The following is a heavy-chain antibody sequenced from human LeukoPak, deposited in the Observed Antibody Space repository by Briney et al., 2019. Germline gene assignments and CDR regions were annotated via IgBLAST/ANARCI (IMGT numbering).Heavy chain of an antibody. V-gene: IGHV1-18*01. CDR2: ISGYNGNT. CDR1: GYTFTSYG. Sequence: ASVEVSCKASGYTFTSYGISWVRQAPGQGLEWMAWISGYNGNTNYAQKLQGRVTMTTDTSTSTASMELRSLRSDDTAVYYCARRTYSSSSSIFDYWGQGTLVTVSS. CDR3: ARRTYSSSSSIFDY. D-gene: IGHD6-6*01. J-gene: IGHJ4*02.